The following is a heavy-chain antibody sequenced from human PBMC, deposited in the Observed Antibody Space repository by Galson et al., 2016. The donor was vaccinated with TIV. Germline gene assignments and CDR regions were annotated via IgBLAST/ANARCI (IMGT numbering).Heavy chain of an antibody. CDR2: IKEDGSEK. CDR1: GFTFSRYG. CDR3: ATNWAPDY. J-gene: IGHJ4*02. D-gene: IGHD1-1*01. Sequence: SLRLSCAASGFTFSRYGMHWVRQAPGKGLEWVANIKEDGSEKNYVGSVEGRFAVSRDNGKNSLYLQMNSLRVEDTAVYYCATNWAPDYWGQGTLVTVSS. V-gene: IGHV3-7*01.